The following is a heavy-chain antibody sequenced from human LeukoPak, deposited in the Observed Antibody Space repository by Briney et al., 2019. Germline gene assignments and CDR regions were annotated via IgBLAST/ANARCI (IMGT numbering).Heavy chain of an antibody. J-gene: IGHJ4*02. D-gene: IGHD2-8*01. CDR1: GFTFTSYD. CDR2: VSYDGSNK. CDR3: ARAPNYISHFDY. Sequence: GGSLRLSCAASGFTFTSYDLNWVRQAPGKGLEWVAVVSYDGSNKYYADSVKGRFTISRDNSKNTLYLQMNSLRVEDTAVYYCARAPNYISHFDYWGQGSLVTVPS. V-gene: IGHV3-30-3*01.